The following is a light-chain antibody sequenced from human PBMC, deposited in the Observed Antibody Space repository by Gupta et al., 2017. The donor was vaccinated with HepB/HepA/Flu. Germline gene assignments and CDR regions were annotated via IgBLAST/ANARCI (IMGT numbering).Light chain of an antibody. CDR2: WAS. V-gene: IGKV4-1*01. CDR1: QSVLSSSNNKNS. CDR3: QQYYSLPWT. J-gene: IGKJ1*01. Sequence: DIVMTQSPDSLTVSPGERATINCKSSQSVLSSSNNKNSLARYQQQLGQPPKLLIYWASTRESGVPDRFSGRGSGTDFTLTIRRLQGENGAVYYCQQYYSLPWTFGQGTKVEIK.